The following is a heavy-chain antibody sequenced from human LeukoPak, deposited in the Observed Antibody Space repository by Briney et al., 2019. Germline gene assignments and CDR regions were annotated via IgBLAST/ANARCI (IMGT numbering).Heavy chain of an antibody. J-gene: IGHJ4*02. V-gene: IGHV4-34*01. CDR2: INHSGST. Sequence: SETLSLTCAVYGGSFSGYYWSWIRQPPGKGLEWIGEINHSGSTNYNPSLKSRVTISVDKSKNQFSLKLSSVTAADTAVYYCAGFGTYDSSGYYYDYWGQGTLVTVSS. CDR1: GGSFSGYY. CDR3: AGFGTYDSSGYYYDY. D-gene: IGHD3-22*01.